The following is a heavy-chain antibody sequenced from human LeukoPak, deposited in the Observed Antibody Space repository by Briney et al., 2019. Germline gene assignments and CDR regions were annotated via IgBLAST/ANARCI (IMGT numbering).Heavy chain of an antibody. CDR1: GFTFSNAW. D-gene: IGHD2-2*01. CDR3: EYQLPWGDIYYYYYMDV. V-gene: IGHV3-15*01. Sequence: GGSLRLSCAASGFTFSNAWMSWVRQAPGKGLEWVGRIKSKTDGGTTDYAAPVKGRFTISRDDSKNTLYLQMNSLKTEDTAVYYCEYQLPWGDIYYYYYMDVWGKGTTVTVSS. J-gene: IGHJ6*03. CDR2: IKSKTDGGTT.